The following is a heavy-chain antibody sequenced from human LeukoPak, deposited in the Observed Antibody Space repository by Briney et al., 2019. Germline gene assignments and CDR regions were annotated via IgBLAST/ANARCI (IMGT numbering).Heavy chain of an antibody. J-gene: IGHJ4*02. CDR2: IKPDGSSM. D-gene: IGHD5-12*01. CDR3: ATLYGGSTDY. Sequence: VGSLRLSCAASGFTFSRYWMNWVRQAPGKGLVWVSRIKPDGSSMSYADSVQGRFAISRDNAKNTLYLQMNSLRAEDTAVYYCATLYGGSTDYWGQGTLVTVSS. CDR1: GFTFSRYW. V-gene: IGHV3-74*01.